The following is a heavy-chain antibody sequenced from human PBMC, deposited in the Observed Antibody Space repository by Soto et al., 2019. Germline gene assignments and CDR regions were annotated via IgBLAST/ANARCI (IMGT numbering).Heavy chain of an antibody. CDR3: ARNGMTTVTSVDY. J-gene: IGHJ4*02. CDR1: GGTFSSYT. V-gene: IGHV1-69*02. CDR2: IIPILGIA. D-gene: IGHD4-17*01. Sequence: ASVKVSCKASGGTFSSYTISWVRQAPGQGLEWMGRIIPILGIANYAQKFQGRVTITADESTSTAYMELSSLRSEDTAVYYCARNGMTTVTSVDYWGQGTLVTVSS.